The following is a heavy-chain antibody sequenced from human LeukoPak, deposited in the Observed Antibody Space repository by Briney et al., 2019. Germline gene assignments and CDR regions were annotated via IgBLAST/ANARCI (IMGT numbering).Heavy chain of an antibody. Sequence: ASVKGSRKASGYTFTGDYMHWVRQAPGQGLEWMGWINPNSGGTNYAQKFQGRVTMTRDTSISTAYMELSRLRSDDTAVYYCARGRITMVRGVRFSPLDYWGQGTLVTVSS. CDR2: INPNSGGT. J-gene: IGHJ4*02. CDR1: GYTFTGDY. D-gene: IGHD3-10*01. V-gene: IGHV1-2*02. CDR3: ARGRITMVRGVRFSPLDY.